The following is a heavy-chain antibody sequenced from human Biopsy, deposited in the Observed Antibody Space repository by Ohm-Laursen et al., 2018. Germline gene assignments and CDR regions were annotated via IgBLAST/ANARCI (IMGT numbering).Heavy chain of an antibody. CDR1: GFTFSGFS. CDR2: ISASGNHI. J-gene: IGHJ4*02. V-gene: IGHV3-21*01. D-gene: IGHD2-8*01. Sequence: SLRLSCAASGFTFSGFSMNWVRQAPGKGLEWVSSISASGNHIYYTDSVKGRFTVSRDNGKNSMYLQMNSLRVGDTAVYYCARDGEAKYCKHGVCPSDFWGQGTLVTVSS. CDR3: ARDGEAKYCKHGVCPSDF.